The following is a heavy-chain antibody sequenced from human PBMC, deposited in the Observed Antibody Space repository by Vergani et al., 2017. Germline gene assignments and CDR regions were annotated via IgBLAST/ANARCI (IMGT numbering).Heavy chain of an antibody. Sequence: EVQLLESGGGLVQPGGSRRLSCAGAGFTFDTYTMAYVRQAPGKGLEWVATISSGGGDIFYADSVKGRFTLSRDKSKNTLFLQMNSLKDEDTAVYYCTTAWGLYYLHGEYFQYWGRGTLVSVS. V-gene: IGHV3-23*01. CDR3: TTAWGLYYLHGEYFQY. D-gene: IGHD3-10*01. CDR1: GFTFDTYT. J-gene: IGHJ1*01. CDR2: ISSGGGDI.